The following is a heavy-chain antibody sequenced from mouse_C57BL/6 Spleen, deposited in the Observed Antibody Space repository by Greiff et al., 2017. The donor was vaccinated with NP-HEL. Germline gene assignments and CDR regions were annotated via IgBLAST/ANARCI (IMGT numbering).Heavy chain of an antibody. CDR3: ARNDYSNYLYYFDY. CDR1: GYTFTSYW. J-gene: IGHJ2*01. D-gene: IGHD2-5*01. V-gene: IGHV1-50*01. CDR2: IDPSDSYT. Sequence: QVQLQQPGAELVKPGASVKLSCKASGYTFTSYWMQWVKQRPGQGLEWIGEIDPSDSYTNYNQKFKGKATLTVDTSSSTAYMQLSSLTSEDSAVYYCARNDYSNYLYYFDYWGQGTTLTVSS.